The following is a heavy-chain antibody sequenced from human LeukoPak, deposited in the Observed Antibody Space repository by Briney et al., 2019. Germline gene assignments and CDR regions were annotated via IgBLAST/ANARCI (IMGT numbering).Heavy chain of an antibody. V-gene: IGHV3-74*01. J-gene: IGHJ6*02. CDR3: SRDSLSSCGGDCYSGLDV. D-gene: IGHD2-21*02. Sequence: PGGSLRLSCAASGFTFSSYSMNWVCQAPGEALMWVSRIKSDGSSTTYADSVKGRFTISRDNAKNTLYLQMNSLRAEDTAVYYCSRDSLSSCGGDCYSGLDVWGQGTTVTVSS. CDR2: IKSDGSST. CDR1: GFTFSSYS.